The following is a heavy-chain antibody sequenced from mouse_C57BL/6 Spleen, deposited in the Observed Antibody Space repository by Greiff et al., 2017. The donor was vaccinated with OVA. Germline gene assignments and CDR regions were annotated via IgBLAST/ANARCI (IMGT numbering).Heavy chain of an antibody. Sequence: QVQLQQSGAELVKPGASVKISCKASGYAFSSYWMNWVKQRPGKGLEWIGQIYPGDGDTTYNGKFKGKATLTADKSSSTAYMQLSSLTSEDSAVYFCARSNYGSSAWFAYWGQGTLVTVSA. CDR2: IYPGDGDT. V-gene: IGHV1-80*01. D-gene: IGHD1-1*01. CDR1: GYAFSSYW. J-gene: IGHJ3*01. CDR3: ARSNYGSSAWFAY.